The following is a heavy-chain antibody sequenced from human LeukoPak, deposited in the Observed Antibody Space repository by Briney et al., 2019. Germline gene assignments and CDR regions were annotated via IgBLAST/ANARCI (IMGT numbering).Heavy chain of an antibody. Sequence: PGGSLRLSCAASGFTFSDYSMEWVRQAPGKGLEWISYISSTSTTIYYADSVRGRFTTSRDNAKNSLYLQMNSLRAEDTAVYYCASGCGLHLSPAPSYYDSRCRYSDAWGQGTLVTVSS. J-gene: IGHJ4*02. CDR2: ISSTSTTI. V-gene: IGHV3-48*04. D-gene: IGHD3-22*01. CDR1: GFTFSDYS. CDR3: ASGCGLHLSPAPSYYDSRCRYSDA.